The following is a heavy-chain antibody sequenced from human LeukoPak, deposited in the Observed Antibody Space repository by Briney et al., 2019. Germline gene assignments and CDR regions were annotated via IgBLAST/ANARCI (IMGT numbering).Heavy chain of an antibody. CDR1: GGSISSGDYY. CDR2: IYYSGST. J-gene: IGHJ3*01. Sequence: SQTLSLTCTVSGGSISSGDYYWSWIRQPPGKGLEWIGYIYYSGSTYYNPSLKSRVTMSVDTSKNQFSLKLSSVTAADTAVYYCARDNERDSSGYTGYWGQGTMVTVSS. CDR3: ARDNERDSSGYTGY. V-gene: IGHV4-30-4*08. D-gene: IGHD3-22*01.